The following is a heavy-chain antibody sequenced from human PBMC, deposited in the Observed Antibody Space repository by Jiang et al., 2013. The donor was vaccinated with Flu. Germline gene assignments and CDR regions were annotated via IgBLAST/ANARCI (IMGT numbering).Heavy chain of an antibody. J-gene: IGHJ5*02. CDR3: AHDTVTGKSSWFDP. V-gene: IGHV2-5*01. D-gene: IGHD7-27*01. CDR2: GK. Sequence: GKRYSPSLKSRLTITKDTSKNQVVLTMTNMDPVDTATYYCAHDTVTGKSSWFDPWGQGTLVTVSS.